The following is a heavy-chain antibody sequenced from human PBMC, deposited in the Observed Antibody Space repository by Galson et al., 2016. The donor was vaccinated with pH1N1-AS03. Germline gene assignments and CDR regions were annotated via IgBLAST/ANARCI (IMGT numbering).Heavy chain of an antibody. CDR2: MNPNSDNT. V-gene: IGHV1-8*01. J-gene: IGHJ3*02. D-gene: IGHD3-16*01. Sequence: SVKVSCKASGYTFTSYDINWVRQATGQGLEWMGWMNPNSDNTGYAQKFQGRVTMTRNTSITTAYMELSSLKSEDTAVYYCASGLRLGHDAFGISGQGAMVTV. CDR1: GYTFTSYD. CDR3: ASGLRLGHDAFGI.